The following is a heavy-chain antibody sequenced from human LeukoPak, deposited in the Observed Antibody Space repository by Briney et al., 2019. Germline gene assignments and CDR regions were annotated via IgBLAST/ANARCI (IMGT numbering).Heavy chain of an antibody. CDR2: ISYDDTTK. V-gene: IGHV3-30-3*01. Sequence: GGSLRLSCATSGFTFSRYTMHWVRHAPGTGLEWVAVISYDDTTKYYADSVKGRFTISRDDSKNTVFLQMNSLRTEGTAFYYCARWDDLTGLDHWGQGTLVTVSS. D-gene: IGHD3-9*01. CDR3: ARWDDLTGLDH. CDR1: GFTFSRYT. J-gene: IGHJ4*01.